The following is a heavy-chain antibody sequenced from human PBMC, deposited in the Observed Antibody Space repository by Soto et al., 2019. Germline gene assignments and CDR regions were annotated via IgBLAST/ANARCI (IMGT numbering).Heavy chain of an antibody. CDR2: INPNSGGT. Sequence: ASVTVSCKASGYTFTGYYMHWVRQAPGQGLEWMGWINPNSGGTNYAQKFQGWVTMTRDTSISTAYMELSRLRSDDTAVYYCARGGDGYSDAFDIWGQGTMVTVSS. J-gene: IGHJ3*02. V-gene: IGHV1-2*04. CDR1: GYTFTGYY. CDR3: ARGGDGYSDAFDI. D-gene: IGHD5-12*01.